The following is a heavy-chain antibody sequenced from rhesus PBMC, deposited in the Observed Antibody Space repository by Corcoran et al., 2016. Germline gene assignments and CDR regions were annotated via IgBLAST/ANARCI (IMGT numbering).Heavy chain of an antibody. D-gene: IGHD5-30*01. V-gene: IGHV1S2*01. CDR1: GYTFTDYY. CDR2: INPYNGKT. Sequence: QVQLVQSGAEVKKPGSSVKVSCNASGYTFTDYYMHWVRQAPRQGLEWMGWINPYNGKTKYAQKFQGRVTMTRDISTSTAYMELSSLRDEDTAVYDCARSGGYSGYSSRQKWCDVWRPGVLVTGSS. CDR3: ARSGGYSGYSSRQKWCDV. J-gene: IGHJ5-1*01.